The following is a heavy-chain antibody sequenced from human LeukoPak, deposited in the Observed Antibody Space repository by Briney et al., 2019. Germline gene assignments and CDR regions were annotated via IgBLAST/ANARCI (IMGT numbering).Heavy chain of an antibody. CDR2: ISYDGSNK. Sequence: PGRSLRLSCAASGFTFSSYGMHWVRQAPGKGLEWVAVISYDGSNKYYADSVKGRFTISRDNAKNSLYLQMNSLRAEDTAVYYCARGWDTAMVWGYYYYGMDVWGQGTTVTVSS. V-gene: IGHV3-30*03. J-gene: IGHJ6*02. D-gene: IGHD5-18*01. CDR3: ARGWDTAMVWGYYYYGMDV. CDR1: GFTFSSYG.